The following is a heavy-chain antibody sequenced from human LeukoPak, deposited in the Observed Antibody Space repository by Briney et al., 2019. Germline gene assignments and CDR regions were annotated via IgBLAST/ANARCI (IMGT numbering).Heavy chain of an antibody. CDR3: ANFPGLQTVTIDY. J-gene: IGHJ4*02. D-gene: IGHD4-17*01. CDR2: VSNDGSKE. V-gene: IGHV3-30*18. CDR1: GFTFSRYG. Sequence: GRSLRLSCAASGFTFSRYGMHWVRQAPGKGLEWVAVVSNDGSKEFYADSVKGRFTISRDNSKNTLYLQMNSLREEDTGVYYCANFPGLQTVTIDYWGQGTLVTVSS.